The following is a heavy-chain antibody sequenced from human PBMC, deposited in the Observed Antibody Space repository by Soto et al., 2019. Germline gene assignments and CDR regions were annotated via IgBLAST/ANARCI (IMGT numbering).Heavy chain of an antibody. CDR1: GYTFSNHG. Sequence: QVQLVQSGADVKKPGASVVVSCKTSGYTFSNHGVSWVRQAPGQGLEWMGWISTSNGNTNYAQKLQGRVTMTTDKSTSTAYMELRSLRSDDTAVYFCARDRDYYYCWGYWGQGTLVTVSS. CDR2: ISTSNGNT. D-gene: IGHD3-10*01. V-gene: IGHV1-18*01. J-gene: IGHJ4*02. CDR3: ARDRDYYYCWGY.